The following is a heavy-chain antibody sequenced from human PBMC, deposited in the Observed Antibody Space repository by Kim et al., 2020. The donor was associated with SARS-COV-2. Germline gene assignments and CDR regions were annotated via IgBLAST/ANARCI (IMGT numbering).Heavy chain of an antibody. CDR1: GFTFSGSA. CDR2: IRSKANSYAT. J-gene: IGHJ4*02. CDR3: TIGYCTNGVCYSYDY. Sequence: LSLTCAASGFTFSGSAMHWVRQASGKGLEWVGRIRSKANSYATAYAASVKGRFTISRDDSKNTAYLQMNSLKTEDTAVYYCTIGYCTNGVCYSYDYWGQGTLVTVSS. V-gene: IGHV3-73*01. D-gene: IGHD2-8*01.